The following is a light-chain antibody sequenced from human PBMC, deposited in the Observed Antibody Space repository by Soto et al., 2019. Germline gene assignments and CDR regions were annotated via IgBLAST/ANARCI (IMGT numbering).Light chain of an antibody. J-gene: IGKJ4*01. CDR3: MQALQTCS. CDR1: QNLLHSNGYNY. V-gene: IGKV2-28*01. Sequence: DIVMTQSPLFLPVTPGEPASISCRSSQNLLHSNGYNYLDWYLQKPGQSPQLLIYLGSNRASGVPDRFSGSGSGTDFTLKISRVEAEDVGVYYCMQALQTCSFGGGTKVEIK. CDR2: LGS.